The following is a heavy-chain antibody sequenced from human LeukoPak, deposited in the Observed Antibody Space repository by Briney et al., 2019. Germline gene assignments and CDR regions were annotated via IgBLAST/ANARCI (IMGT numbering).Heavy chain of an antibody. CDR2: IKQDGSEK. Sequence: PGGSLRLSCAASGFTFSSYWMSWVRQAPGKGLEWVANIKQDGSEKYYVDSVKGRFTISRDNAKNSLYLQMNSLRAEDTAVYYCARDGYSGTGDFDYWGQGTLVTVSS. J-gene: IGHJ4*02. V-gene: IGHV3-7*01. D-gene: IGHD5-12*01. CDR3: ARDGYSGTGDFDY. CDR1: GFTFSSYW.